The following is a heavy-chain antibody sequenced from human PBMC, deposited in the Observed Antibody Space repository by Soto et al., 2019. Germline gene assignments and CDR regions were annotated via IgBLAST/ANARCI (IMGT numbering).Heavy chain of an antibody. J-gene: IGHJ6*02. D-gene: IGHD2-2*01. V-gene: IGHV4-59*08. CDR2: IYYSGST. Sequence: PSETLSRTCTVSGGSISSYYWSWIRQPPGKGLEWIGYIYYSGSTNYNPSLKSRVTISVDTSKNQFSLKLSSVTAADTAVYYCERLAGYCSTIVCHGDYAIDFSCQGTTVSVSS. CDR3: ERLAGYCSTIVCHGDYAIDF. CDR1: GGSISSYY.